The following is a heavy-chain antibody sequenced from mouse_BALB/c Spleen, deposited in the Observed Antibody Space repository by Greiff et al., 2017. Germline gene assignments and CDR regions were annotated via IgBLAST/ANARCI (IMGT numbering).Heavy chain of an antibody. Sequence: QVQLQQSGPELVKPGASVKISCKASGYAFSSSWMNWVKQRPGQGLEWIGRIYPGDGDTNYNGKFKGKATLTADKSSSTAYMQLSSLTSVDSAVYFCARGVTMITSYAMDYWGQGTSVTVSS. J-gene: IGHJ4*01. V-gene: IGHV1-82*01. CDR3: ARGVTMITSYAMDY. CDR2: IYPGDGDT. CDR1: GYAFSSSW. D-gene: IGHD2-4*01.